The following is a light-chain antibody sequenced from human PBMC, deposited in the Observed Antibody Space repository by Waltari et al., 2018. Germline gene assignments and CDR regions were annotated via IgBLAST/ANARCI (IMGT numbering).Light chain of an antibody. CDR3: AAWGDSLNGVV. V-gene: IGLV1-36*01. CDR1: SSNIGNNA. CDR2: YDD. Sequence: QSVLTQPPSVSEAPRQRVTISCSGSSSNIGNNAVNWYQQLPGKAPKLLIYYDDLLPSGVSDRFSGTKSGTSASRAISWLQSEDEADYYCAAWGDSLNGVVFGGGTKLTVL. J-gene: IGLJ2*01.